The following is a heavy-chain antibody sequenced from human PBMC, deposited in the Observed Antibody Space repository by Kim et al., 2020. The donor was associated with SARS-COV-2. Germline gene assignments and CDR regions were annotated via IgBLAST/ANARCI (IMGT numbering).Heavy chain of an antibody. CDR3: AKEIKPGIAVAGPQGDY. CDR1: GFTFSSYA. CDR2: ISGSGGST. D-gene: IGHD6-19*01. Sequence: GGSLRLSCAASGFTFSSYAMSWVRQAPGKGLEWVSAISGSGGSTYYADSVKGRFTISRDNSKNTLYLQMNSLRAEDTAVYYCAKEIKPGIAVAGPQGDYWGQGTLVTVSS. J-gene: IGHJ4*02. V-gene: IGHV3-23*01.